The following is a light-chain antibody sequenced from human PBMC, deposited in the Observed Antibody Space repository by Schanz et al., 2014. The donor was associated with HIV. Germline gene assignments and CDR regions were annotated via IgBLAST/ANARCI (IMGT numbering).Light chain of an antibody. CDR2: SDR. J-gene: IGLJ3*02. Sequence: QSVLTQPASASGTPGQRVSISCSGSRSNIGTNTVNWYQQLPGTAPKLLMHSDRLRPSGVPDRFSGSKSGTSASLAITGLRSEDEADYYCQAYDNSLKGVVLGGGTKLPVL. V-gene: IGLV1-44*01. CDR3: QAYDNSLKGVV. CDR1: RSNIGTNT.